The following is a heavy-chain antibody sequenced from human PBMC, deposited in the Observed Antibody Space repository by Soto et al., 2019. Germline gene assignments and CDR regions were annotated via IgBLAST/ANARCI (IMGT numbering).Heavy chain of an antibody. D-gene: IGHD3-3*01. CDR1: GFSLSTSGVG. J-gene: IGHJ6*02. Sequence: SGPTLVNPPQTLTLTCTFSGFSLSTSGVGLGWIRQPPGKALEWLALIYWDDDKRYSPSLKSRLTITKYPSKNQVVLTMTNMDPVDTATYYCAHSTSTRHYDFWSGPRPDVWGQGT. V-gene: IGHV2-5*02. CDR3: AHSTSTRHYDFWSGPRPDV. CDR2: IYWDDDK.